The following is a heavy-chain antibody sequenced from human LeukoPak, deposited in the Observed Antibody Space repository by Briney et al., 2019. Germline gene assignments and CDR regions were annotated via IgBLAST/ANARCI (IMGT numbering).Heavy chain of an antibody. V-gene: IGHV3-20*04. D-gene: IGHD5-18*01. Sequence: GGSLRLSCAASGFTFDDYGMSWVRQAPGKGLEWVSGINWNGGSTGYADSVKGRFTISRDNAKNSLYLQMNSLRAEDTGLYYCARDSGYSYGIHYYYYMDVWGKGTTVTVSS. CDR1: GFTFDDYG. CDR3: ARDSGYSYGIHYYYYMDV. CDR2: INWNGGST. J-gene: IGHJ6*03.